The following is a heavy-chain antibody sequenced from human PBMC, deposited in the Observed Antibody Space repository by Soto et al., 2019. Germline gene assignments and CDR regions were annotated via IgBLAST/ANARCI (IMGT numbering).Heavy chain of an antibody. CDR1: GFTVSSNY. CDR3: ARFNTLTTMYYYYYMDV. CDR2: IYSGGST. Sequence: EVQLVESGGGLVQPGGSLRLCCAASGFTVSSNYMSWVRQAPGKGLEWVSVIYSGGSTYYADSVKGRFTISRDNSKNTLYLQMNSLRAEDTAVYYCARFNTLTTMYYYYYMDVWRKGTTVTVSS. J-gene: IGHJ6*03. V-gene: IGHV3-66*01. D-gene: IGHD4-17*01.